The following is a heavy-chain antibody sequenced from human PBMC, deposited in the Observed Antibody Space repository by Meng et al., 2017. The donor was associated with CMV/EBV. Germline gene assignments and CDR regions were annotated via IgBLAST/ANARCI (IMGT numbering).Heavy chain of an antibody. D-gene: IGHD4-17*01. CDR3: ARDGQRTTLTPFDY. V-gene: IGHV3-74*01. Sequence: GESLKISCAASGFTFSNYWMHWVRQPPGKGLVWVSRIISDGSSTNYADSVKGRFTISRDNAKNTLYLQMNSLRAEDTAVYYCARDGQRTTLTPFDYWGRGTLVTVSS. CDR1: GFTFSNYW. CDR2: IISDGSST. J-gene: IGHJ4*02.